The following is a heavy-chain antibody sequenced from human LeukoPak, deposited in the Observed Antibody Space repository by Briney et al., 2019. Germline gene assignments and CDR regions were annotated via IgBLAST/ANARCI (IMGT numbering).Heavy chain of an antibody. CDR2: IHASGRT. CDR3: ARDGEYCNYATCYKWIDP. Sequence: SETLSLTCTVSGGSISSSSYYWGWIRQPAGKGLEWIGRIHASGRTNYNPSLKSRVTISVDTSKNQFSLRLSSVTAADTAVYYCARDGEYCNYATCYKWIDPWGQGTLVTVSS. J-gene: IGHJ5*02. V-gene: IGHV4-61*02. CDR1: GGSISSSSYY. D-gene: IGHD2-2*02.